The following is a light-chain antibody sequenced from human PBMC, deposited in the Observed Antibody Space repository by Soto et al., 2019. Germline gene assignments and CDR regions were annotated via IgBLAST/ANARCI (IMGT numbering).Light chain of an antibody. CDR1: YIGSKT. J-gene: IGLJ1*01. CDR3: QVWDTTSDLLYV. CDR2: DDS. V-gene: IGLV3-21*02. Sequence: SYELTQPPSVSVAPGQTARITRGGNYIGSKTVHWYQQMPGQAPVLVVYDDSARPSGIPERFSGSNSVHTATLTISRVEAGDEADYFCQVWDTTSDLLYVFGTGTKVNVL.